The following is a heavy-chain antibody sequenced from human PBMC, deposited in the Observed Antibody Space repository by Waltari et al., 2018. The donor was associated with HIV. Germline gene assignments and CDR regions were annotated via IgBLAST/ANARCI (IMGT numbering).Heavy chain of an antibody. Sequence: VHLMESGGGLVKPGRSLRLSCRGSGFTFGDYGLSWFRQAPGKGLECVGFITSEAYGGTAEYAASVTGRFTISREDSKSTAYMQMNRLESDDTGVYFCSRPSGPLHSYGMDVWGQGTTVIVSS. D-gene: IGHD1-26*01. J-gene: IGHJ6*02. CDR2: ITSEAYGGTA. CDR1: GFTFGDYG. V-gene: IGHV3-49*05. CDR3: SRPSGPLHSYGMDV.